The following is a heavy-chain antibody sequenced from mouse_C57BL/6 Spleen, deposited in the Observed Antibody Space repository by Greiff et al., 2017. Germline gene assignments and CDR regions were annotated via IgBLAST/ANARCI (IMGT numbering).Heavy chain of an antibody. CDR2: INPGNGDT. CDR1: GYTFTSYW. V-gene: IGHV1-5*01. Sequence: VQLQQSGTVLARPGASVKMSCKTSGYTFTSYWMHWVKRRPGRGLEWIGAINPGNGDTSYNPNFKGKAKLTAVTSASTAYLELSSLTNEDAAVYYCTREPILHYFDYWGQGTTLTVSS. CDR3: TREPILHYFDY. J-gene: IGHJ2*01. D-gene: IGHD6-5*01.